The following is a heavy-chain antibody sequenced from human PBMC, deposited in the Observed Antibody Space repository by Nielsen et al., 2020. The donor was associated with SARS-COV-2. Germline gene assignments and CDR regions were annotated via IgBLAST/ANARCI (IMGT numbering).Heavy chain of an antibody. CDR3: TTGAYDSSGYHGDFQH. CDR2: IKSKTDGGTT. V-gene: IGHV3-15*01. Sequence: VRQAPGKGLEWVGRIKSKTDGGTTDYAAPVKGRFTISRDDSKNTLYLQMNSLKTEDTAVYYCTTGAYDSSGYHGDFQHWGQGTLVTVSS. J-gene: IGHJ1*01. D-gene: IGHD3-22*01.